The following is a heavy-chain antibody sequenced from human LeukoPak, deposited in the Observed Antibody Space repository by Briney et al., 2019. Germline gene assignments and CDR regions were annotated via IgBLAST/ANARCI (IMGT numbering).Heavy chain of an antibody. D-gene: IGHD6-19*01. CDR3: ARGARWLVDY. CDR1: GGSISSYY. V-gene: IGHV4-59*01. Sequence: SETLSLTCTVSGGSISSYYWSWIRQPPGKGLEWIEYIYYSGSTNYNPSLKSRVTISVDTSKNQFSLKLSSVTAADTAVYYCARGARWLVDYWGQGTLVTVSS. CDR2: IYYSGST. J-gene: IGHJ4*02.